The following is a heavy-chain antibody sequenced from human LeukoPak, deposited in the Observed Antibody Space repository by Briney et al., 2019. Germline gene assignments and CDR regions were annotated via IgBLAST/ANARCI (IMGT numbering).Heavy chain of an antibody. CDR3: ARGLEFLRAGLDY. D-gene: IGHD1-1*01. V-gene: IGHV1-18*01. J-gene: IGHJ4*02. CDR2: ISAYNGNT. Sequence: EASVNVSCKPSGYTFTSYGISWVRQAPGQGLEWMGWISAYNGNTNYAQKLQGRVTMTTDTSTSTAYLELRSLRSDETAVYYCARGLEFLRAGLDYWGQGTLVTVSS. CDR1: GYTFTSYG.